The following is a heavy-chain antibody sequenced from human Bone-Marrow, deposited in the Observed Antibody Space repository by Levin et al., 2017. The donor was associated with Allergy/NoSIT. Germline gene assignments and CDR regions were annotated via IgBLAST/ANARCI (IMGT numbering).Heavy chain of an antibody. CDR3: ARDPAMGYYDSSGYSGDH. Sequence: GESLKISCAASGFTFRHYTMNWVRQAPGKGLEWVSCITSSGDGTYYADSVKGRFTISRDNAKNSLYLQLNRLRDEDTAMYYCARDPAMGYYDSSGYSGDHWGQGTLVTVSS. J-gene: IGHJ4*02. CDR2: ITSSGDGT. CDR1: GFTFRHYT. D-gene: IGHD3-22*01. V-gene: IGHV3-48*02.